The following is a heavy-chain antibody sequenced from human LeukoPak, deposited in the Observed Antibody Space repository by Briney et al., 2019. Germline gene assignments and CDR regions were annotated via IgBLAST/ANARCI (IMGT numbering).Heavy chain of an antibody. CDR1: GFPLSNHD. CDR3: ARTYGSGSYPNY. Sequence: GGSLRHSCAASGFPLSNHDMNWVPQAPGKGLEGVSSISSSNSYIYYADSVKSRFAISRDNAKNSLYLQMYSGRAEDTAVYYCARTYGSGSYPNYWGQGTLVTVSS. CDR2: ISSSNSYI. D-gene: IGHD3-10*01. V-gene: IGHV3-21*01. J-gene: IGHJ4*02.